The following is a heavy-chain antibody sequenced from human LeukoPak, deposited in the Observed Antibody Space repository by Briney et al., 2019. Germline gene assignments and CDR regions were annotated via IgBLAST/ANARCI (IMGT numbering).Heavy chain of an antibody. CDR1: VFTFSTSA. CDR2: IVVGSGDT. Sequence: SVKVSCKAPVFTFSTSAVQWVRQARGQRLEWIGWIVVGSGDTEYAQELQGRLTITRDMSTNTAYMELSSLRSEDTAVYYCAAERYSDSCCWFDPWGQGTLVTVSS. J-gene: IGHJ5*02. D-gene: IGHD1-26*01. V-gene: IGHV1-58*01. CDR3: AAERYSDSCCWFDP.